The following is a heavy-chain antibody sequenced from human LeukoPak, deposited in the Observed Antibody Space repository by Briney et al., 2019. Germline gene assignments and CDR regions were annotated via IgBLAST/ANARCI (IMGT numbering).Heavy chain of an antibody. CDR1: GGSISSYY. J-gene: IGHJ5*02. V-gene: IGHV4-59*01. D-gene: IGHD1-26*01. CDR3: ARDIPLSGSYGAWFDP. CDR2: IYYSGST. Sequence: SETLSLTCTVSGGSISSYYWSWIRQPPGKGLEWIGYIYYSGSTNYNPSLKSRVTISVDTSKNQFSLKLSSVTAADTAVYYCARDIPLSGSYGAWFDPWGQGTLVAVSS.